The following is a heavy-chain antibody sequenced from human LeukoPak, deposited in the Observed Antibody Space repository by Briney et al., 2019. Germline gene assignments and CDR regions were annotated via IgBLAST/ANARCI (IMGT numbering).Heavy chain of an antibody. D-gene: IGHD2-21*01. Sequence: GGSLRLSCAASGFTFSDYWMSWVRQAPGRGLEWVSAISGSGGSTYYADSVKGRFTISRDNSKNTLYLQMNSLRAEDTAVYYCATWGAYCGGDCPYYYYYMDVWGKGTTVTVSS. CDR2: ISGSGGST. CDR3: ATWGAYCGGDCPYYYYYMDV. CDR1: GFTFSDYW. J-gene: IGHJ6*03. V-gene: IGHV3-23*01.